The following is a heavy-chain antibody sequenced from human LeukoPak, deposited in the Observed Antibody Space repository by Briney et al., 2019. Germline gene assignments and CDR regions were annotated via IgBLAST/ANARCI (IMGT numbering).Heavy chain of an antibody. CDR3: ARDLKSQWLVRSQFDY. J-gene: IGHJ4*02. CDR1: GFTFSSYG. CDR2: ISSSSSCI. D-gene: IGHD6-19*01. V-gene: IGHV3-21*01. Sequence: GGSLRLSCAASGFTFSSYGMNRVRQAPGKGLEWVSSISSSSSCIYYADSVKGRFTISRDNAKNSLYLQMNSLRAEDTAVYYCARDLKSQWLVRSQFDYWGQGTLVTVSS.